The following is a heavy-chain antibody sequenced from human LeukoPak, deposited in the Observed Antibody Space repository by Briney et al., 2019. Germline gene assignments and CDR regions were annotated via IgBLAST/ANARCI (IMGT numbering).Heavy chain of an antibody. CDR3: ARWDAYCSGGTCYFGGFAFDI. Sequence: PGGSLRLSCAASGFTFSIYWMSWVRQAPGKGLEWVASIKQDGSVKHFLDSVKGRFTISRDNAKNSLYLQMNSLRAEDTAVYYCARWDAYCSGGTCYFGGFAFDIWGRGTMVTVSS. CDR1: GFTFSIYW. J-gene: IGHJ3*02. D-gene: IGHD2-15*01. V-gene: IGHV3-7*01. CDR2: IKQDGSVK.